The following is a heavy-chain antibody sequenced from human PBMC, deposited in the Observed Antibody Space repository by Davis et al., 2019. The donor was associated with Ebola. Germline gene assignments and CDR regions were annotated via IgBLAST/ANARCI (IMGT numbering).Heavy chain of an antibody. CDR2: ISSSSSTI. V-gene: IGHV3-48*02. J-gene: IGHJ4*02. CDR1: GFTFSSYS. CDR3: ARPRYGSDIVVVTAIGYFDY. D-gene: IGHD2-21*02. Sequence: PGGSLRLSCAASGFTFSSYSMNWVRQAPGKGLEWVSYISSSSSTIYYADSVKGRFTISRDNAKNSLYLQMNSLRDEDTAVYYCARPRYGSDIVVVTAIGYFDYWGQGTLVTVSS.